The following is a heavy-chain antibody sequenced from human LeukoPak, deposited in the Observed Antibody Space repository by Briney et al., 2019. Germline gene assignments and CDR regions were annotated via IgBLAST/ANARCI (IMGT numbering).Heavy chain of an antibody. CDR1: GFTFSSYG. CDR2: IRYDGSNK. CDR3: ASLLAAANYYGSGRGDY. D-gene: IGHD3-10*01. J-gene: IGHJ4*02. Sequence: TGGSLRFSCAASGFTFSSYGMHWVRQAPGKGLEWVALIRYDGSNKYYADSVKGRFTISRDNAKNSLYLQMSSLRAEDTAVYYCASLLAAANYYGSGRGDYWGQGTLVTVSS. V-gene: IGHV3-30*02.